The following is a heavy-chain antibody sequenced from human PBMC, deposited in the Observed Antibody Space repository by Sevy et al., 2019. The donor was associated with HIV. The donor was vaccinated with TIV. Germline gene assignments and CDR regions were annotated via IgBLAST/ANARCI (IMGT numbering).Heavy chain of an antibody. J-gene: IGHJ6*02. D-gene: IGHD5-12*01. Sequence: GGSLRLSCAASGFTFSSYDMSWVRQAPGKGLEWVSAISGSGGSTYYADSVKGRFTISRDNSKNTLYLQMNSLRAEDTAVYYCANGYNYYYYGMDVWGQGTTVTVSS. CDR1: GFTFSSYD. CDR2: ISGSGGST. V-gene: IGHV3-23*01. CDR3: ANGYNYYYYGMDV.